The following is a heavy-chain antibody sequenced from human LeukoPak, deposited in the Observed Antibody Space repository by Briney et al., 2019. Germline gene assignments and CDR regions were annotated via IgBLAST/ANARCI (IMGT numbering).Heavy chain of an antibody. CDR1: GYTFTSYG. D-gene: IGHD6-19*01. CDR3: ARVAYSSGWGVFDY. Sequence: ASVNVSCKASGYTFTSYGISWVRQAPGQGLEWMGWISGYNGNTDYAQKLQYRLTMTTDTSTSTAYMELRSLRSDDTAVYYCARVAYSSGWGVFDYWGQGTLVTVSS. V-gene: IGHV1-18*01. CDR2: ISGYNGNT. J-gene: IGHJ4*02.